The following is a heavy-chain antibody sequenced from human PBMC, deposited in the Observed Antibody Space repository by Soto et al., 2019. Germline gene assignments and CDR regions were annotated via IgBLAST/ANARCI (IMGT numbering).Heavy chain of an antibody. J-gene: IGHJ4*02. D-gene: IGHD3-22*01. CDR3: ARDRDYYDSSGYDY. CDR1: GYTFTGYY. Sequence: GXSVKVSCNASGYTFTGYYMHWVRQAPGQGLEWMGWINPNSGGTNYAQKFQGRVTMTRDTSISTAYMELSRLRSDDTAVYYCARDRDYYDSSGYDYWGQGTLVTVSS. V-gene: IGHV1-2*02. CDR2: INPNSGGT.